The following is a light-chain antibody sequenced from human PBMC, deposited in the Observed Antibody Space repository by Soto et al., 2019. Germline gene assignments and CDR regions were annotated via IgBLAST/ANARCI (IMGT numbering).Light chain of an antibody. CDR1: QDINSY. V-gene: IGKV1-13*02. CDR2: EAS. Sequence: AIQWTQYPSSLSASIGDRVTITCRASQDINSYLAWYQQKPDKAPNLLIYEASILQRGVPSRFSGSNSGTDFTLTISSLQAEDIATYYCQQYDSLPITFGQRTRLEI. J-gene: IGKJ5*01. CDR3: QQYDSLPIT.